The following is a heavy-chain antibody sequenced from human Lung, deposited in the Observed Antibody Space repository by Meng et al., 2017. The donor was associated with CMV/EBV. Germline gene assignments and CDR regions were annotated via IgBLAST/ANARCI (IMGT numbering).Heavy chain of an antibody. V-gene: IGHV4-59*01. D-gene: IGHD3-10*01. CDR2: IYYTGST. CDR1: GGSISNYY. Sequence: SETLSLXXTVSGGSISNYYWSWIRQPPGKGLEWIGYIYYTGSTNSNPSLKSRVTISIDTSKNQFSLKLISVTAADTAMYYCAATALVRGVRGTYFQHWGQGXLVTVSS. CDR3: AATALVRGVRGTYFQH. J-gene: IGHJ1*01.